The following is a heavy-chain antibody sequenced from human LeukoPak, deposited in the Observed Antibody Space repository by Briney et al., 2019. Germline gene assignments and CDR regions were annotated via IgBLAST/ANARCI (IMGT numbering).Heavy chain of an antibody. CDR2: INSDGSTT. CDR1: GFTFSSYW. D-gene: IGHD6-19*01. J-gene: IGHJ1*01. Sequence: GGSLRLSCAASGFTFSSYWMHWVRQAPGKGLVWVPRINSDGSTTSYADSVRGRFTISRDNAKNTLYLQMNSLRAEDTAVYYCASVSGWYGQYFQHWGQGTLVTVSS. V-gene: IGHV3-74*01. CDR3: ASVSGWYGQYFQH.